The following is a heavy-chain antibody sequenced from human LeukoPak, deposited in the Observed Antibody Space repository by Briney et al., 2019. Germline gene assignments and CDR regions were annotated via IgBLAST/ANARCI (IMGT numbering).Heavy chain of an antibody. Sequence: SETLSLTCTVSGGSISSFYWSWIRQPPGKGLEWIGYIYYSGSTNYNPSLKSRVTISLDTSKNQFSLKLNSVTAADTALYYCARVNGDSRGYWGQGTLVTVSS. V-gene: IGHV4-59*08. CDR1: GGSISSFY. CDR2: IYYSGST. D-gene: IGHD4-17*01. CDR3: ARVNGDSRGY. J-gene: IGHJ4*02.